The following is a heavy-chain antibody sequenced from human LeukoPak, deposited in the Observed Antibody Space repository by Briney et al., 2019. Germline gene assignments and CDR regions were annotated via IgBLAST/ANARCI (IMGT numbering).Heavy chain of an antibody. Sequence: AGSLRLSCAASGFTFSSYAMSWVRQAPGKGLEWVSAISGSGGSTYYADSVKGRFTISRDNSKNTLYLQMNSLRAEDTAVYYCAKVRKYSSGWHPVEAFDIWGQGTMVTVSS. J-gene: IGHJ3*02. CDR3: AKVRKYSSGWHPVEAFDI. CDR2: ISGSGGST. V-gene: IGHV3-23*01. CDR1: GFTFSSYA. D-gene: IGHD6-19*01.